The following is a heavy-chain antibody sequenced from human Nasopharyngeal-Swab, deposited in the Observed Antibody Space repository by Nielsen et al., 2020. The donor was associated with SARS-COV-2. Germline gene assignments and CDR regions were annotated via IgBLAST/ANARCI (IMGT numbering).Heavy chain of an antibody. Sequence: GGSLKISWVASGFTFSSYSMNWVRPAPGKGLEWVSSISSSSSYIYYADSVKGRFTISRDNAKNSLYLQMNSLRAEDTAVYSCARWDYSNYDLDYWGQGTLVTVSS. V-gene: IGHV3-21*01. D-gene: IGHD4-11*01. CDR3: ARWDYSNYDLDY. CDR1: GFTFSSYS. J-gene: IGHJ4*02. CDR2: ISSSSSYI.